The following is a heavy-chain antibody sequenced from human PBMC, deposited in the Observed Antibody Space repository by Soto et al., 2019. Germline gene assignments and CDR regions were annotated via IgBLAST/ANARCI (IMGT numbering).Heavy chain of an antibody. CDR2: IIPIFGTA. CDR3: ARDGDDSSGYYPSGYYYYGMDV. Sequence: QVQLVQSGAEVKKPGSSVKVSCKASGGTFSSYAISWVRQAPGQGLEWMGGIIPIFGTANYAQKFPGRVTITADESTSTAYMELSSLRSEDTAVYYCARDGDDSSGYYPSGYYYYGMDVWGQGTTVTVSS. CDR1: GGTFSSYA. D-gene: IGHD3-22*01. V-gene: IGHV1-69*01. J-gene: IGHJ6*02.